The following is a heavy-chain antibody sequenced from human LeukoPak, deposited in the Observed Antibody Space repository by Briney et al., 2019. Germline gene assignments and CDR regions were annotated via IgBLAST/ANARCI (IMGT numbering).Heavy chain of an antibody. J-gene: IGHJ4*02. CDR1: GYTFTSYG. Sequence: ASVTVSCKASGYTFTSYGISWVRQAPGQGLEWMGWISAYNGNTNYAQKLQGRVTMTTDTSTSTAYMELRSLRSDGTAVYYCARDKPYDGSQSPFDYWGQGTLVTVSS. V-gene: IGHV1-18*01. CDR3: ARDKPYDGSQSPFDY. CDR2: ISAYNGNT. D-gene: IGHD3-22*01.